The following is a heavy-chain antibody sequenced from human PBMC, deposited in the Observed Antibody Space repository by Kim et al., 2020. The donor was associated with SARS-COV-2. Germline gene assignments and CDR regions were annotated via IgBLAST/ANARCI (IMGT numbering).Heavy chain of an antibody. J-gene: IGHJ4*02. CDR3: TILGQKRVLGIAPSRVDY. D-gene: IGHD3-3*02. Sequence: GGSLRLSCTASGFTFGDYAMSWFRQAPGKGLEWVGFIRSKAYGGTTEYAASVKGRFTISRDDSKSIAYLQMNSLKTEDTAVYYCTILGQKRVLGIAPSRVDYWGQGTLVTVSS. V-gene: IGHV3-49*03. CDR2: IRSKAYGGTT. CDR1: GFTFGDYA.